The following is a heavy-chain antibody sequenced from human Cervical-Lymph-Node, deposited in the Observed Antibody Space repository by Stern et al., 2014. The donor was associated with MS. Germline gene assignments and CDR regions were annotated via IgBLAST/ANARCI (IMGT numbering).Heavy chain of an antibody. CDR3: ARHRAVAGTPHFDY. CDR1: GFTFSNYA. V-gene: IGHV3-30-3*01. J-gene: IGHJ4*02. D-gene: IGHD6-13*01. Sequence: MQLVESGGGVVQPGRSLRLSCAASGFTFSNYAFYWVRQAPGKGLEWVTGISYDGNHKSYADSVKGRFTISRDNSRNTVFLQMNSLRPEDTALYYCARHRAVAGTPHFDYWGQGTLVTVSS. CDR2: ISYDGNHK.